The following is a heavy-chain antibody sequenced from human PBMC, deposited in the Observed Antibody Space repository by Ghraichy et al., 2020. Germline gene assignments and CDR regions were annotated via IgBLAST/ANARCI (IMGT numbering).Heavy chain of an antibody. V-gene: IGHV3-48*01. J-gene: IGHJ5*02. CDR1: GFALSRNR. CDR3: AGGDSSYLNWFDP. Sequence: GESLNISCTASGFALSRNRMNWVRQAPGKGLEWVSYISSSSSIIYYADSVKGRFTISRDNVKNSLYLQMNSLRVEDTAVYYCAGGDSSYLNWFDPWGQGTLVTVSS. CDR2: ISSSSSII. D-gene: IGHD6-13*01.